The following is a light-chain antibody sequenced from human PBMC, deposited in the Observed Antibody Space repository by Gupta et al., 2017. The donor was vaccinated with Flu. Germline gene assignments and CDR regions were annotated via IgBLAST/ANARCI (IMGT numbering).Light chain of an antibody. V-gene: IGLV1-51*01. J-gene: IGLJ3*02. CDR2: DND. CDR3: GTWDNSLSAWV. Sequence: QSVLTQPPYVSAAPGQTVTISCSGRSSNIGSGNNYVSWYQQLPGTAPKLLIYDNDKRPSGIPDRFSGSKSDTSATLGITGLQTGDEADYYCGTWDNSLSAWVFGGGTKLTVL. CDR1: SSNIGSGNNY.